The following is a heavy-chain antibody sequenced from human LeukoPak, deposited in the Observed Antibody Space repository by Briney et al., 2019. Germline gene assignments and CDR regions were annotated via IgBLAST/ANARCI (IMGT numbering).Heavy chain of an antibody. V-gene: IGHV1-18*01. D-gene: IGHD2-8*02. CDR2: ISAYNGNT. CDR3: ARVTILVATGTDWFDP. CDR1: GYTFTSYS. Sequence: ASVKVSCKASGYTFTSYSISWVRQAPGQGPEWMGWISAYNGNTNYAQKLQGRVTMTTDTSTSTAYRELRSLRSDDTAVYYCARVTILVATGTDWFDPWGQGTLVTVSS. J-gene: IGHJ5*02.